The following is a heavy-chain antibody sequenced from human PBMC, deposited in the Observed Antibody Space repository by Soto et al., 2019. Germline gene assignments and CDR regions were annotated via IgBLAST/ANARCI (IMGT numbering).Heavy chain of an antibody. V-gene: IGHV3-23*01. CDR3: AKIGLGVTAGGALYFVY. CDR1: GFTFSNYA. Sequence: EVPLLESGGGLVQPGGSLSLSCAASGFTFSNYAMTWVRQAPGKGLEWVSGITSSGGSTYYADSVKGRFTISRENSKNTLDALMNSLRVEDTALYYCAKIGLGVTAGGALYFVYWGQRALVTVSS. CDR2: ITSSGGST. J-gene: IGHJ4*02. D-gene: IGHD6-25*01.